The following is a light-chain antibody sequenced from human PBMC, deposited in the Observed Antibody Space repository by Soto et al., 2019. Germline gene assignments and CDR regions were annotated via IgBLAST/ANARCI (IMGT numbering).Light chain of an antibody. CDR2: DDS. Sequence: QSALTQPRSVSGSPGQSVTISCTGTSSDVGGYNYVSWYQQHPGKAPKLMIYDDSKRPSGVPDRFSGSKSGNTASLTISGLQAEVEADYYCCSYAGSYTHYVFGTGTKLTVL. V-gene: IGLV2-11*01. J-gene: IGLJ1*01. CDR1: SSDVGGYNY. CDR3: CSYAGSYTHYV.